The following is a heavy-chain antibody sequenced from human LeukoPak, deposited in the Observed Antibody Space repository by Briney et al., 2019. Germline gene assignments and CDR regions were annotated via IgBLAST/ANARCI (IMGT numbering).Heavy chain of an antibody. CDR1: GFIFSSYW. Sequence: PGGSLRLSCAASGFIFSSYWMHWVRHAPGKGLAWVSRINTDGSSTSYADSVKGRFTISRDNAKNSLYLQMNSLRAEDTALYYCAGAVGRSEPPGYWGQGTLVTVSS. V-gene: IGHV3-74*01. CDR2: INTDGSST. D-gene: IGHD3-16*01. J-gene: IGHJ4*02. CDR3: AGAVGRSEPPGY.